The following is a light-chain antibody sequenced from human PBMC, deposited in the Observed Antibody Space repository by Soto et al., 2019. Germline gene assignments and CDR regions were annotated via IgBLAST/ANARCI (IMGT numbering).Light chain of an antibody. CDR1: KRIRSY. V-gene: IGKV1-39*01. Sequence: DIQMTQSPSSLSASVGERVIIICRESKRIRSYLSWYQQKPGKAPKLLIYAASSLQSGVPSRFSGSGSGTDFTLTISSLQPEDFATYYCQQSYSTPSITFGQGTRLEIK. J-gene: IGKJ5*01. CDR2: AAS. CDR3: QQSYSTPSIT.